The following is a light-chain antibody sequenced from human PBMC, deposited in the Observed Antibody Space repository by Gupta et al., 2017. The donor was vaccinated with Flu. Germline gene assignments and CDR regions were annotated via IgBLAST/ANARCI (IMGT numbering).Light chain of an antibody. Sequence: YELTQPPSVSASPGQTARITCSGDKLGDKYASWYQQKPGQSPKLVIFQDIKRPSGIPERFSGSSSGNTATLTISGTQSMDEGDYYCQAWDSRNYVFGTGTKVTVL. V-gene: IGLV3-1*01. CDR2: QDI. J-gene: IGLJ1*01. CDR3: QAWDSRNYV. CDR1: KLGDKY.